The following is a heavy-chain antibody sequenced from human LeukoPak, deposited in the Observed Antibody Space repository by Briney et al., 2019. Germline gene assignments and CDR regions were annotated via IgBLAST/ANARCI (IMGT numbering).Heavy chain of an antibody. Sequence: SETLSLTCTVSGYSISNAYYWGWIRQPPGKGLEWIGSLYHSGSTYYNPSLKSRVTTSVNTSKNRFSLKLTSVTAADTAVYYCARELHSGSYYFDYWGQGTLVTVSS. CDR1: GYSISNAYY. CDR2: LYHSGST. V-gene: IGHV4-38-2*02. D-gene: IGHD1-26*01. J-gene: IGHJ4*02. CDR3: ARELHSGSYYFDY.